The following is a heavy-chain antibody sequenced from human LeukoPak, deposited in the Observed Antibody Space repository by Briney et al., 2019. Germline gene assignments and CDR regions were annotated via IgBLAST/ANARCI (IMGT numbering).Heavy chain of an antibody. Sequence: PSETLSLTCTVSGGSISNSDYYWGCIRQPPGKALEWIGSIYYSGSTLHNPSLMSRVTMSVDTSKNQFTLKLSSVTAADTAVYYCATHGGDGPGSSNFDYWGQGTLVTVSS. V-gene: IGHV4-39*01. CDR2: IYYSGST. CDR1: GGSISNSDYY. D-gene: IGHD3-10*01. J-gene: IGHJ4*02. CDR3: ATHGGDGPGSSNFDY.